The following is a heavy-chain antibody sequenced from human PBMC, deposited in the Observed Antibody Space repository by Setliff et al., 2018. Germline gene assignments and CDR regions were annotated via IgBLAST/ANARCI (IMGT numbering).Heavy chain of an antibody. Sequence: SETLSLTCTVSGGSITTGGYYWSWIRQHPGEGLEWIGYIYHSGTTYYNPSLESRVRLSVDTSNSQFSLKLSSVTAADRAIYFCARYSSPYYYMDVWGTGIAVTSP. J-gene: IGHJ6*03. CDR2: IYHSGTT. CDR1: GGSITTGGYY. D-gene: IGHD5-18*01. CDR3: ARYSSPYYYMDV. V-gene: IGHV4-31*03.